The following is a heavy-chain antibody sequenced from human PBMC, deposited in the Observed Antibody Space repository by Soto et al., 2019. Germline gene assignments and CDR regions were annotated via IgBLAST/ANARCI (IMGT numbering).Heavy chain of an antibody. CDR2: IYYSGST. Sequence: QVQLQESGPGLVKPSETLSLTCTVSGGSISSYYWSWIRQPPGKGLEWIGYIYYSGSTNYNPSLKSRVTISVDTSKNQSSLKLSSVTAADTAVYYCARHQQPSIYYGSGSYYPYYFDYWGQGTLVTVSS. J-gene: IGHJ4*02. V-gene: IGHV4-59*08. CDR3: ARHQQPSIYYGSGSYYPYYFDY. D-gene: IGHD3-10*01. CDR1: GGSISSYY.